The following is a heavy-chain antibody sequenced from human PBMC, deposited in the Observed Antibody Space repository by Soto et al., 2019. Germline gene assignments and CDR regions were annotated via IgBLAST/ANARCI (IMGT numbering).Heavy chain of an antibody. CDR2: IYLSDSDT. CDR1: GNNFAGYW. V-gene: IGHV5-51*03. CDR3: ARGGVSTRTFDY. D-gene: IGHD3-3*01. J-gene: IGHJ4*02. Sequence: PXESLKISWKFSGNNFAGYWVALVLQMPGKGLELMGIIYLSDSDTRYRPSFQGQVTISADKSISSAYLQWSSLRASDTAMYYCARGGVSTRTFDYWGQGTPVTVSS.